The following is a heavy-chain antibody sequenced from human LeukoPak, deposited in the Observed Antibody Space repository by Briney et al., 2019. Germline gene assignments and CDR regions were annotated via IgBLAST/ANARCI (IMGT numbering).Heavy chain of an antibody. CDR1: GDSVSSNSAA. D-gene: IGHD6-19*01. CDR3: SRELQQWLYGDYYFDY. V-gene: IGHV6-1*01. CDR2: TYYRSKWYN. J-gene: IGHJ4*02. Sequence: SQTLSLTCAISGDSVSSNSAAWNWIRQSPSRGLEWLGRTYYRSKWYNDYAVSVKSRITINPDTSKNQFSLQLNSVTPEDTAAYYCSRELQQWLYGDYYFDYWGQGTLVTVSS.